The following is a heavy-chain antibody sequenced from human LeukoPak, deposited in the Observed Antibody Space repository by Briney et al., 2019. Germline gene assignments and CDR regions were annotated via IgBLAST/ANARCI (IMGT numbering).Heavy chain of an antibody. CDR3: ARVHSSSWPNWFDP. D-gene: IGHD6-13*01. CDR2: ISAYNGNT. V-gene: IGHV1-18*01. J-gene: IGHJ5*02. Sequence: ASVKVSCKASGYTFTSYGISWVRQAPGQGLEWMGWISAYNGNTNYAQKLQGRVTMTTDTSTGTAYMELRSLRSDDTAVCYCARVHSSSWPNWFDPWGQGTLVTVSS. CDR1: GYTFTSYG.